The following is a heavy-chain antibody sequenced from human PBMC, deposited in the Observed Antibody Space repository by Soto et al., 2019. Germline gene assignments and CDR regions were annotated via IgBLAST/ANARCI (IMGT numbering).Heavy chain of an antibody. V-gene: IGHV3-48*01. Sequence: EVQLVESGGGLVQPGGSLRLSCAASGFTFSSYSMNWVRQAPGKGLAWVSYISSSSSTIYYADSVKGRFTISRDNAKNSLYLQMNSLRAEDTAVYYCASDSPTGYSSGWYNYWGQGTLVTVSS. CDR2: ISSSSSTI. CDR3: ASDSPTGYSSGWYNY. CDR1: GFTFSSYS. J-gene: IGHJ4*02. D-gene: IGHD6-19*01.